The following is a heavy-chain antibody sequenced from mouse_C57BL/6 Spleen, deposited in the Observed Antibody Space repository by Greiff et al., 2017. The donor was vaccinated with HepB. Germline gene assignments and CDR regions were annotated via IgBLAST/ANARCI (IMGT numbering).Heavy chain of an antibody. CDR2: ISDGGSYT. J-gene: IGHJ3*01. V-gene: IGHV5-4*01. CDR3: AREDYEAWFAY. Sequence: EVKLMESGGGLVKPGGSLKLSCAASGFTFSSYAMSWVRQTPEKRLEWVATISDGGSYTYYPDNVKGRFTISRDNAKNNLYLQMSHLKSEDTAMYYCAREDYEAWFAYWGQGTLVTVSA. CDR1: GFTFSSYA. D-gene: IGHD2-4*01.